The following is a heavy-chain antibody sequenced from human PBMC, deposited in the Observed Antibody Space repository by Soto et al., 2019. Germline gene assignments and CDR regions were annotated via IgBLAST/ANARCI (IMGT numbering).Heavy chain of an antibody. CDR3: ARGGDFWSGSPPYYYYGMDV. D-gene: IGHD3-3*01. V-gene: IGHV3-30-3*01. Sequence: GGSLRLSCAASGFPFSSYAMHWVRQAPGKGLEWVAVISYDGSNKYYADSVKGRFTISRDNSKNTLYLQMNSLRAEDTAVYYCARGGDFWSGSPPYYYYGMDVWGQGTTVTVSS. CDR1: GFPFSSYA. J-gene: IGHJ6*02. CDR2: ISYDGSNK.